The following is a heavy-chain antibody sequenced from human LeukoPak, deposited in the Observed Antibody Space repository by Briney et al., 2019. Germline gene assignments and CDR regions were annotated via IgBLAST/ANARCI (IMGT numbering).Heavy chain of an antibody. CDR3: ARGGSGWAFDS. Sequence: SQPFHLTCAISGASASPTNAVWPWISKSPLRGFEWLGRTYFRSKWYNDYTLSLKSRITINPDTSKNQFSLHLNSVTPEDTAVYFCARGGSGWAFDSWGQGIPVTVSS. V-gene: IGHV6-1*01. CDR1: GASASPTNAV. CDR2: TYFRSKWYN. J-gene: IGHJ4*02. D-gene: IGHD6-19*01.